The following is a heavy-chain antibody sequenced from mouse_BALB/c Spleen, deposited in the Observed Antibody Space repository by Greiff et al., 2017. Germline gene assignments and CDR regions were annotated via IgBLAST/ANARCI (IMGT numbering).Heavy chain of an antibody. CDR1: GFSLTSYG. CDR2: IWSGGST. D-gene: IGHD2-1*01. J-gene: IGHJ3*01. Sequence: VKLMESGPGLVQPSQSLSITCTVSGFSLTSYGVHWVRQSPGKGLEWLGVIWSGGSTDYNAAFISRLSISKDNSKSQVFFKMNSLQANDTAIYYCARNWDGNRAWFAYWGQGTLVTVSA. V-gene: IGHV2-2*02. CDR3: ARNWDGNRAWFAY.